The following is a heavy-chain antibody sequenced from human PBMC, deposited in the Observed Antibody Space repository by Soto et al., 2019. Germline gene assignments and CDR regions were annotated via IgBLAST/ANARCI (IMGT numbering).Heavy chain of an antibody. CDR3: ARAVYSGYDWDYYYYMDV. J-gene: IGHJ6*03. Sequence: GGSLRLSCAASGFTFSSYDMHWVRQATGKGLEWVSAIGTAGDTYYPGSVKGRFTISRENAKNSLYLQMNSLRAGDTAVYYCARAVYSGYDWDYYYYMDVWGKGTTVTVSS. D-gene: IGHD5-12*01. CDR1: GFTFSSYD. CDR2: IGTAGDT. V-gene: IGHV3-13*01.